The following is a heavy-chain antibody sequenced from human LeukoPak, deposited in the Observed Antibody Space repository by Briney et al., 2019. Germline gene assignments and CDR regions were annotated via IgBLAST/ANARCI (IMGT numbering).Heavy chain of an antibody. CDR3: ARGAYYDILTGYSAAFDI. CDR2: IKHSGST. D-gene: IGHD3-9*01. V-gene: IGHV4-34*01. CDR1: GGSFSGYY. Sequence: PSETLSLTCAVYGGSFSGYYWSWIRQPPGKGLEWIGEIKHSGSTNYSPSLKSRVTISVDPSKSQFSLKLSSVTAADTAVYYCARGAYYDILTGYSAAFDIWGQGTMVTVSS. J-gene: IGHJ3*02.